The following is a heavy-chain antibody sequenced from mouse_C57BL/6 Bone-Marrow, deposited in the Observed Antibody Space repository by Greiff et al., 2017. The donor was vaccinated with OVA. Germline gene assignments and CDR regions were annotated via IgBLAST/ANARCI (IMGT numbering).Heavy chain of an antibody. J-gene: IGHJ3*01. V-gene: IGHV1-26*01. D-gene: IGHD4-1*01. CDR2: INPNNGGT. Sequence: EVQLQQSGPELVKPGASVKISCKASGYTFTDYYMNWVKQSHGKSLEWIGDINPNNGGTSYNQKFKGKATLTVDKSSSTAYMELRSLTSEDSAVYYCARELTGPWFAYWGQGTLVTVSA. CDR1: GYTFTDYY. CDR3: ARELTGPWFAY.